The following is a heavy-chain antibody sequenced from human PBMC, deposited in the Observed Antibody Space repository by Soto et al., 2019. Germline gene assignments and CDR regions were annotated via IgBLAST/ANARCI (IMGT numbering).Heavy chain of an antibody. CDR2: ISDSGTYT. J-gene: IGHJ6*02. CDR1: GFTFSDYY. V-gene: IGHV3-11*06. Sequence: QVQLVESGGGLVKPGGSLRLSCAASGFTFSDYYMSWIRQAPGKGLEWLSYISDSGTYTNYADSVKGRFTISRYNAKNSLYLQMNSLRVEDTAVYYCARDCSCTSFSPPPYYYYGMDVWGQGTTVSVSS. D-gene: IGHD2-2*01. CDR3: ARDCSCTSFSPPPYYYYGMDV.